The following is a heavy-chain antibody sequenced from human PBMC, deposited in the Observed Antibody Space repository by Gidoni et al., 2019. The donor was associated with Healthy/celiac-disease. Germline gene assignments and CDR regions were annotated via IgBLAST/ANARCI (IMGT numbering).Heavy chain of an antibody. J-gene: IGHJ4*02. CDR3: ARESWYYDSSGFGY. Sequence: QVQLQESCPGLVKPSGTLSLTCAVPGVSLSSSNWWSWVRQPPGKGLEWSGEIYNSGSTNYNPSLKRRVTISVDKSKNQFSLKLSSVTAADTAVYYCARESWYYDSSGFGYWGQGTLVTVSS. V-gene: IGHV4-4*02. D-gene: IGHD3-22*01. CDR2: IYNSGST. CDR1: GVSLSSSNW.